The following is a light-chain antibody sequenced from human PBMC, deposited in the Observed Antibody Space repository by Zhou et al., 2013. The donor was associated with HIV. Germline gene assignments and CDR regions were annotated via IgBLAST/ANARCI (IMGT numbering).Light chain of an antibody. V-gene: IGKV3-20*01. J-gene: IGKJ2*03. CDR3: QQYGGSPKYS. Sequence: EIVLTQSPGTLSLSPGERATLSCRASQSLGSNYLAWYQQKPGQAPRLLIYGASSRATGVPDRFSGSGSGTDFTLTINRLEPEDFAVYYCQQYGGSPKYSFGQGTKLEIK. CDR1: QSLGSNY. CDR2: GAS.